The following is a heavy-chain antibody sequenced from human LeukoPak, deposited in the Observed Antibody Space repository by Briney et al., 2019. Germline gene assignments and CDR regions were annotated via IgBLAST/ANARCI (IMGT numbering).Heavy chain of an antibody. CDR1: GGSFSGYY. CDR3: ARNGRVPSLLGYYYYGMDV. V-gene: IGHV4-34*01. J-gene: IGHJ6*02. D-gene: IGHD3-16*01. CDR2: INHSGSA. Sequence: SETLSLTCAVYGGSFSGYYWSWIRQPPGKGLEWIGEINHSGSANYNPSLKSRVTISVDTSKNQFSLKLSSVTAADTAVYYCARNGRVPSLLGYYYYGMDVWGQGTTVTVSS.